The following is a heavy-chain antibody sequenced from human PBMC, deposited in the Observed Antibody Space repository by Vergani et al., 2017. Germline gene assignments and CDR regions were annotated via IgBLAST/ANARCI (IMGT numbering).Heavy chain of an antibody. J-gene: IGHJ3*02. CDR2: IYSSGST. V-gene: IGHV4-61*02. D-gene: IGHD1-26*01. CDR3: ARGTFLHAFDN. Sequence: QVQLQESGPGLLTPSQTLSLTCSVAGDSISSGNHYWNWIRQPAGKGLEWMGRIYSSGSTSYNPSIKSRITMSLDTSKNQFSLSLSSVTAADTAVYYCARGTFLHAFDNWGQGTVVTVSS. CDR1: GDSISSGNHY.